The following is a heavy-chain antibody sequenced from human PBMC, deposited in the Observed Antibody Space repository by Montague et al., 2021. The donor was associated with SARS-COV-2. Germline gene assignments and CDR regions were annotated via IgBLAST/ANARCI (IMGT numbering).Heavy chain of an antibody. CDR1: GASFSGYY. CDR3: ASGEFLYYGSGNYYRSALDD. CDR2: VIHSGTT. D-gene: IGHD3-10*01. J-gene: IGHJ6*04. V-gene: IGHV4-34*12. Sequence: SETLSFTCHVYGASFSGYYWSWVRQSPGKGLEWIGEVIHSGTTNYNPSLKGRVTISIDSSNDRFSLRLTSLTAADTGVYYCASGEFLYYGSGNYYRSALDDWGKGTTVTVSS.